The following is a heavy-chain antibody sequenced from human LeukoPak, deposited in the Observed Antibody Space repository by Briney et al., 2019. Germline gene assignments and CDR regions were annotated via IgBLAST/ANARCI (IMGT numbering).Heavy chain of an antibody. CDR2: INPNSGGT. V-gene: IGHV1-2*02. CDR1: GYTFTSYD. J-gene: IGHJ5*02. CDR3: ARDGRWGIAVDEWDWFDP. D-gene: IGHD6-19*01. Sequence: ASVKVSCKASGYTFTSYDINWVRQATGQGLEWMGWINPNSGGTNYAQKFQGRVTMTRDTSISTAYMELSRLRSDDTAVYYCARDGRWGIAVDEWDWFDPWGQGTLVTVSS.